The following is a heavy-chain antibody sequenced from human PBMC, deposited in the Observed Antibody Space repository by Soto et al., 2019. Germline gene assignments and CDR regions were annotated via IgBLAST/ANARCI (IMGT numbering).Heavy chain of an antibody. CDR1: GFTFSSYA. D-gene: IGHD6-6*01. CDR2: ISGSGGST. Sequence: PGGSLRLSCAASGFTFSSYAMSWVRQAPGKGLEWVSAISGSGGSTYYADSVKGRFTISRDNSKNTLYLQMNSLRAEDTAVYYCAKEGYSSSPQEGEYFQHWGQGTLVTVSS. J-gene: IGHJ1*01. V-gene: IGHV3-23*01. CDR3: AKEGYSSSPQEGEYFQH.